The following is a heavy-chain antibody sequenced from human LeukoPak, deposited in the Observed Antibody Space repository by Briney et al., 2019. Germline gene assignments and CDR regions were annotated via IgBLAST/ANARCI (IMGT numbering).Heavy chain of an antibody. CDR3: ARDCPTDSSGYYYVAPGAFDI. Sequence: PGGSLRLSCAASGFTFSSYAMHWVRQAPGKGLEWVAVISYDGSNKYYADSVKGRFTISRDNSKNTLYLQMNSLRAEDTAVYYCARDCPTDSSGYYYVAPGAFDIWGQGTMVTVSS. V-gene: IGHV3-30-3*01. CDR1: GFTFSSYA. J-gene: IGHJ3*02. CDR2: ISYDGSNK. D-gene: IGHD3-22*01.